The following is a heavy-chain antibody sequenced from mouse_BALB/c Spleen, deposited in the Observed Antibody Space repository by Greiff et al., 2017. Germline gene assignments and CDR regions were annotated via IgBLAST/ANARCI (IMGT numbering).Heavy chain of an antibody. J-gene: IGHJ3*01. CDR1: GFTFSSFG. CDR3: ARGEYGNYGFAY. D-gene: IGHD2-10*02. V-gene: IGHV5-17*02. Sequence: EVKVEESGGGLVQPGGSRKLSCAASGFTFSSFGMHWVRQAPEKGLEWVAYISSGSSTIYYADTVKGRFTISRDNPKNTLFLQMTSLRSEDTAMYYCARGEYGNYGFAYWGQGTLVTVSA. CDR2: ISSGSSTI.